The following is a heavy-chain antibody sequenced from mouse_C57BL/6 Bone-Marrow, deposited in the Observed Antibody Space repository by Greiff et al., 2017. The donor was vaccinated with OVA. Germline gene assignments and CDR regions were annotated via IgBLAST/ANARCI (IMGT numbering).Heavy chain of an antibody. Sequence: QVHVKQPGAELVRPGTSVKLSCKASGYTFTSYWMHWVKQRPGQGLEWIGVIDPSDSYTNYNQKFKGKATLTVDTSSSTAYMQLSSLTSEDSAVYYCASYDDYWGQGTTLTVSS. D-gene: IGHD2-3*01. CDR2: IDPSDSYT. CDR1: GYTFTSYW. V-gene: IGHV1-59*01. CDR3: ASYDDY. J-gene: IGHJ2*01.